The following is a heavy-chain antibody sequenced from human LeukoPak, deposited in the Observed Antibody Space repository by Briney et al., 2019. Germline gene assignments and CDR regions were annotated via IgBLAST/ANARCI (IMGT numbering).Heavy chain of an antibody. V-gene: IGHV3-53*01. J-gene: IGHJ4*02. CDR3: ARVGGYSSGWYEYYFDY. CDR2: TYSGGST. CDR1: GFTVSSNY. D-gene: IGHD6-19*01. Sequence: PGGSLRLSCAASGFTVSSNYMSWVRQAPGKGLEWVSVTYSGGSTYYADSVKGRFTISRDNSKNTLYLQMNSLRAEDTAVYYCARVGGYSSGWYEYYFDYWGQGTLVTVSS.